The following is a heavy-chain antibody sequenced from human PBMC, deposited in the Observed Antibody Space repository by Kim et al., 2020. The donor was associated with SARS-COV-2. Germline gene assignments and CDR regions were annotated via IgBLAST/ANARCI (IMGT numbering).Heavy chain of an antibody. V-gene: IGHV3-49*03. D-gene: IGHD6-13*01. Sequence: GGSLRLSCTASGFTFGDYAMSWFRQAPGKGLEWVGFIRSKAYGGTTEYAASVKGRFTISRDDSKSIAYLQMNSLKTEDTAVYYCTRGQGIAAACADYWGQGALVTVSS. CDR1: GFTFGDYA. J-gene: IGHJ4*02. CDR3: TRGQGIAAACADY. CDR2: IRSKAYGGTT.